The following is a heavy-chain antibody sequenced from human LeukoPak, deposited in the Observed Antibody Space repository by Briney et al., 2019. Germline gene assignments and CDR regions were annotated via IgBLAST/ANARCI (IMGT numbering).Heavy chain of an antibody. V-gene: IGHV1-18*01. J-gene: IGHJ6*02. D-gene: IGHD6-13*01. CDR1: GYTFTSYG. CDR2: ISAYNGNT. CDR3: ARPSYGSSFSYYYGMDV. Sequence: AASVKVSCKASGYTFTSYGISWVRQAPGQGLEWMGWISAYNGNTNYAQKLQGRVTMTTDTSTSTAYMELRSLRSDDTAVYYCARPSYGSSFSYYYGMDVWGQGTTVTVSS.